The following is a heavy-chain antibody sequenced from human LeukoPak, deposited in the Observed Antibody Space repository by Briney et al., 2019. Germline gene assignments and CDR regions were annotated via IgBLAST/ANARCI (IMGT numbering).Heavy chain of an antibody. D-gene: IGHD6-13*01. CDR1: GFSVSSNY. J-gene: IGHJ4*02. Sequence: GGSLRLSCAASGFSVSSNYMRWVRQAPGKGLEWVAVIYSGGSTYYADSVEGRFTISRDNSKNTLYLQMNSLRAEDTAVYYCAKQVGRIAAAGSYYFDYWGQGTLVTVSS. V-gene: IGHV3-53*01. CDR2: IYSGGST. CDR3: AKQVGRIAAAGSYYFDY.